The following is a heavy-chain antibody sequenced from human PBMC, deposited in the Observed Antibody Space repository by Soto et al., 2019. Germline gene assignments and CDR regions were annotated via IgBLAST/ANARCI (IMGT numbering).Heavy chain of an antibody. CDR3: VSQRTSVLTQAYFDY. J-gene: IGHJ4*02. D-gene: IGHD2-8*01. Sequence: SETLSLTXTVSGGSVSNSNYYWGWIRQSPGKGLEWIGSVYYRGRSYSKSSVKSRVTISVDTSKNQFSLNLNSVTASDTAVYYCVSQRTSVLTQAYFDYWGPGALVTVSS. CDR1: GGSVSNSNYY. CDR2: VYYRGRS. V-gene: IGHV4-39*01.